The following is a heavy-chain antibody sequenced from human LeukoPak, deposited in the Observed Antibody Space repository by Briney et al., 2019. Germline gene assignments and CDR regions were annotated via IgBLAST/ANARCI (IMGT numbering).Heavy chain of an antibody. CDR3: ARGITIFGVVIGYFDY. CDR1: GFTFSSYG. Sequence: PGGTLRLSCAASGFTFSSYGMNWVRQAPGKGLEWVSSISSSSSYIYYADSVKGRFTISRDNAKNSLYLQMNSLRAEDTAVYYCARGITIFGVVIGYFDYWGQGTLVTVSS. J-gene: IGHJ4*02. D-gene: IGHD3-3*01. CDR2: ISSSSSYI. V-gene: IGHV3-21*01.